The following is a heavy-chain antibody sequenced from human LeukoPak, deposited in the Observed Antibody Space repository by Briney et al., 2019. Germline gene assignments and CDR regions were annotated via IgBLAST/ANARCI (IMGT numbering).Heavy chain of an antibody. CDR3: ATGPRRGVEAPGTLAQGFVDF. Sequence: SETLSLTCTVSGGSISSGVYYWGWIRQPPGKGLEWIGSIYYSGNTYYNSSLNSRLTISVDAPKNQFSLKLSSVTAADTAVYYCATGPRRGVEAPGTLAQGFVDFWGQGTLVTVSS. CDR1: GGSISSGVYY. CDR2: IYYSGNT. D-gene: IGHD6-13*01. J-gene: IGHJ4*02. V-gene: IGHV4-39*01.